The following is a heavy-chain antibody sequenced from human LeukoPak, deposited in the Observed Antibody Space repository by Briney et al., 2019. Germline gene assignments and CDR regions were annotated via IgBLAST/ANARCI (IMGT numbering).Heavy chain of an antibody. CDR2: ISGSGGST. V-gene: IGHV3-23*01. D-gene: IGHD2-15*01. J-gene: IGHJ4*02. CDR3: AKDRVSGYCSGGSCHHFDY. CDR1: GFTFSSYA. Sequence: GGSLRLSCAASGFTFSSYAMSWVRQPPGKGLEWVSAISGSGGSTYYADSVKGRFTISRDNSKNTLYLQMNSLRAEDTAVYYCAKDRVSGYCSGGSCHHFDYWGQGTLVTVSS.